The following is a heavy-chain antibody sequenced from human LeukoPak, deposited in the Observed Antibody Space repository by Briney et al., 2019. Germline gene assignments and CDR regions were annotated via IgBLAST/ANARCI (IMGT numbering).Heavy chain of an antibody. V-gene: IGHV4-39*01. D-gene: IGHD3-22*01. CDR3: ASDLDYYDSSGYSRRHFDI. CDR2: ITDRGST. Sequence: SESLSLTCTVSGGSISSSSYYWGWIRQPPGKGLEWIGCITDRGSTNYNPSLRSRVNISVDTSKNQFSLKLSSMTAADTAVYYCASDLDYYDSSGYSRRHFDIWGQGTMVTVS. CDR1: GGSISSSSYY. J-gene: IGHJ3*02.